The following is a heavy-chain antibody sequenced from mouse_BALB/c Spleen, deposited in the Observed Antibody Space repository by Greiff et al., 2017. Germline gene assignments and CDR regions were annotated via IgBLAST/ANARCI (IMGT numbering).Heavy chain of an antibody. CDR1: GYTFTSYT. Sequence: VQLVESGAELARPGASVKMSCKASGYTFTSYTMHWVKQRPGQGLEWIGYINPSSGYTNYNQKFKDKATLTADKSSSTAYMQLSSLTSEDSAVYYCARDDYVGAYWGQGTLVTVSA. D-gene: IGHD2-4*01. CDR3: ARDDYVGAY. J-gene: IGHJ3*01. CDR2: INPSSGYT. V-gene: IGHV1-4*01.